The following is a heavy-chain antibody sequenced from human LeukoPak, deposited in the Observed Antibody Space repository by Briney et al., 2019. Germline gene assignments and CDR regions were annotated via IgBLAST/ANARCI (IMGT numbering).Heavy chain of an antibody. D-gene: IGHD2-2*01. CDR1: GFTFSSSP. CDR3: AKDHTSSTAAY. CDR2: NSHDGGST. V-gene: IGHV3-23*01. Sequence: SGGSLRLSCAASGFTFSSSPMSWARQAPGKGLEWVSGNSHDGGSTYYADSVKGRFTISRDNSKNTLYLQMNSLSAEDTAVYYCAKDHTSSTAAYWGQGTLVTVSS. J-gene: IGHJ4*02.